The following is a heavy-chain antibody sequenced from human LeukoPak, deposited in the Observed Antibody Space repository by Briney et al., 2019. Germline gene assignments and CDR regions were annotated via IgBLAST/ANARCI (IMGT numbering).Heavy chain of an antibody. CDR2: IYNTVDV. D-gene: IGHD3-9*01. V-gene: IGHV4-59*01. CDR3: ARGRHYDITGFNPTYYFDS. J-gene: IGHJ4*02. CDR1: GASIVGSY. Sequence: PSETLSLTCTVSGASIVGSYWTCMRQSPGEGLQYVGYIYNTVDVNYSPSLKSRVTISIDMSRNQFSLTLNSVTTADTAIYYRARGRHYDITGFNPTYYFDSWGQGALVTVSS.